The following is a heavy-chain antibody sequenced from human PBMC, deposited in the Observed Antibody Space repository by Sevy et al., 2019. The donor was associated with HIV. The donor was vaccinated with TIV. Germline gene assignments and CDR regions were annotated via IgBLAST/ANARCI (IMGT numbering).Heavy chain of an antibody. J-gene: IGHJ4*02. V-gene: IGHV3-30-3*01. D-gene: IGHD6-13*01. Sequence: GGSLRLSCAASGFTFSSYAMHWVRQAPGKGLEGVAVISYDGSNKYYADSVKGRFTISRDNSKNTLYLQLNSLRAEDTAVYYCARDPIAAAGTFYFDYWGQGTLVTVSS. CDR2: ISYDGSNK. CDR3: ARDPIAAAGTFYFDY. CDR1: GFTFSSYA.